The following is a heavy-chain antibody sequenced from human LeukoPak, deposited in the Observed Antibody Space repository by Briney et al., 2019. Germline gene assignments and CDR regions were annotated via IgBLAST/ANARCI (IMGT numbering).Heavy chain of an antibody. J-gene: IGHJ4*02. Sequence: GGSLRLSCAASGFSFSSYAMSWVRQAPGKGLEWVSHISHDGGSTYYADSMKGRFTIPRDNSRNTLYLQMSSLKDEDTAIYYCAKVKFYFDNWGQGTLVTVSS. CDR2: ISHDGGST. V-gene: IGHV3-23*01. CDR1: GFSFSSYA. CDR3: AKVKFYFDN.